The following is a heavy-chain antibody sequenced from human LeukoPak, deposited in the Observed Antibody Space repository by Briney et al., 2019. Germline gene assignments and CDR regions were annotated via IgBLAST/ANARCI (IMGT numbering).Heavy chain of an antibody. CDR3: ARQLAQAEGRAFDI. D-gene: IGHD6-19*01. Sequence: SETLSLTCTVSGDPVSSGDFYWSWIRQSPGRGLQWNAYTHHTGSSNYSPSLRSRVTISMDTSKNQFSLNLNSVTAADTAVYYCARQLAQAEGRAFDIWGQGTKVTVSS. CDR1: GDPVSSGDFY. CDR2: THHTGSS. V-gene: IGHV4-61*08. J-gene: IGHJ3*02.